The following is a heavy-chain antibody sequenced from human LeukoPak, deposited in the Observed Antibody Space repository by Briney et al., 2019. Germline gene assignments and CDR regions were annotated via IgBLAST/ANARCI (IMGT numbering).Heavy chain of an antibody. CDR1: GYTFTGYY. CDR2: INPNSGGT. D-gene: IGHD6-19*01. CDR3: ARGLAVSSNY. V-gene: IGHV1-2*02. J-gene: IGHJ4*02. Sequence: ASAKVSFKASGYTFTGYYMHWVRQAPGQGLEWMGWINPNSGGTDYAQKFQGRVTMTRDTSISTAYMELSRLRSDDTAVYFCARGLAVSSNYWGQGTLVTVSS.